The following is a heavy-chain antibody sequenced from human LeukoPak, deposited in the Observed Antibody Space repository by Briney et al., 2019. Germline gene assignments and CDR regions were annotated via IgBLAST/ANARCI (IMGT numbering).Heavy chain of an antibody. V-gene: IGHV4-39*02. Sequence: PSETLSLTCIVSGGSISSISSNNYLWGWIRRPPGKGLEWIGSIYYSGSTYYNPSLKSRVTISVDTSKNQFSLKLSSVTAADTALYYCAREMGVVTAHGIDVWGQGTTVTVSS. J-gene: IGHJ6*02. CDR3: AREMGVVTAHGIDV. CDR2: IYYSGST. D-gene: IGHD4-23*01. CDR1: GGSISSISSNNYL.